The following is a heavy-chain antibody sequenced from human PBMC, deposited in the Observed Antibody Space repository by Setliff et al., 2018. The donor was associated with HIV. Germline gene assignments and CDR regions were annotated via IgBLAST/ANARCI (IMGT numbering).Heavy chain of an antibody. CDR2: ISGSGGST. V-gene: IGHV3-23*01. CDR1: GLTFSNYA. D-gene: IGHD6-19*01. J-gene: IGHJ2*01. CDR3: AKGDSSGWYPPGYFDL. Sequence: GSLRLSCAACGLTFSNYAMNWVRQAPGKGLEWVSAISGSGGSTYYADSMKGRFTISRDNSKNTLYLQMNGLRAEDTAVYYCAKGDSSGWYPPGYFDLWGRGTLVTVSS.